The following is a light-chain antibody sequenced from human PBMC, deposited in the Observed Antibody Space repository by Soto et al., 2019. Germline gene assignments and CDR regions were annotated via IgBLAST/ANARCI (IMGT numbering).Light chain of an antibody. J-gene: IGLJ3*02. CDR1: NSDIGGYNY. CDR2: DVT. CDR3: CSYAAKYNLWV. V-gene: IGLV2-11*01. Sequence: QSVLTQPRSVSGSPGQSVTISCTGTNSDIGGYNYVSWYQQHPGKAPKVMIYDVTRRPSGVPDRFSGSKSGDTASLTISGLQSEDEADYDCCSYAAKYNLWVVGGGTKLTVL.